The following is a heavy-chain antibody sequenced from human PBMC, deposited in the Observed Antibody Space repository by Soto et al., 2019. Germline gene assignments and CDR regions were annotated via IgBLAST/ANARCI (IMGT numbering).Heavy chain of an antibody. Sequence: ESVGGVVQPGRSLRLSCAASGFTFSSYAMHWVRQAPGKGLGWVAVISYDGSNKYYADSVKGRFTISRDNSKNTLYLQMNSLRAEDTAVYYCARVPSSSGRAHFDYWGQGTLVTVSS. J-gene: IGHJ4*02. V-gene: IGHV3-30-3*01. CDR3: ARVPSSSGRAHFDY. D-gene: IGHD2-15*01. CDR2: ISYDGSNK. CDR1: GFTFSSYA.